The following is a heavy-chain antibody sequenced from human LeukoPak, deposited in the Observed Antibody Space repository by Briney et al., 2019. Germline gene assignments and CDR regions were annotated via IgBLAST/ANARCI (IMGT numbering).Heavy chain of an antibody. J-gene: IGHJ3*02. CDR1: GFTFSSYA. D-gene: IGHD3-10*01. CDR3: ANSVRWFGDLRHAFDI. Sequence: PGGSLRLSCAASGFTFSSYAMSWVRQAPGKGLEWVSAISGSGGSTYYADSVKGQFTISRDNSKNTLYLQMNSLRAEDTAVYYCANSVRWFGDLRHAFDIWGQGTMVTVSS. V-gene: IGHV3-23*01. CDR2: ISGSGGST.